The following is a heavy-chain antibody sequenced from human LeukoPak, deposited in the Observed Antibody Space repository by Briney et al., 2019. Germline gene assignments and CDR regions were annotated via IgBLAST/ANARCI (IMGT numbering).Heavy chain of an antibody. J-gene: IGHJ4*02. CDR2: IYYSGST. CDR3: ARAPIVVVSTPSFDT. D-gene: IGHD3-22*01. CDR1: DGSFTSGNYY. V-gene: IGHV4-39*07. Sequence: SETLSLTCTVSDGSFTSGNYYWGWIRQPPGKGLEWIATIYYSGSTIYAPSLKSRLAISRDTSSDQFSLRLTSVTAADTAVYYCARAPIVVVSTPSFDTWGQGILVTVSS.